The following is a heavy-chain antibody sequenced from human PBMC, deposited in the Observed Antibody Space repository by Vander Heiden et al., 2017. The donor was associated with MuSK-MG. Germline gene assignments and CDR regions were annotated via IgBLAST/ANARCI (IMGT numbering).Heavy chain of an antibody. V-gene: IGHV1-69*04. D-gene: IGHD3-22*01. J-gene: IGHJ5*02. Sequence: QVQLVQSGAEVKKPGSSVKVSCKASGGIFTSYAVSWVRQAPGQGLEWMGGIIPMLGIPNYARKFQGRLTITADGSTNTVYMELTGLKAEDTAVYYCARARRTGDGSTYYDNCFDPWGQGTLVTVSS. CDR3: ARARRTGDGSTYYDNCFDP. CDR2: IIPMLGIP. CDR1: GGIFTSYA.